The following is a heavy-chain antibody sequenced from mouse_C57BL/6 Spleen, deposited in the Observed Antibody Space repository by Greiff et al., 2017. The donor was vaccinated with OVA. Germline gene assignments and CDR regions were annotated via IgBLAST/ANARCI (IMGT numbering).Heavy chain of an antibody. J-gene: IGHJ4*01. CDR1: GFSLTSYG. V-gene: IGHV2-6-1*01. Sequence: QVQLQQSGPGLVAPSQSLSITCTVSGFSLTSYGVHWVRQPPGKGLEWLVVIWSDGSTTYNSALKSRLSISKDNSKSQVFLKMNSLQTDDTAMDYCARHGNDYDESSYYAMDYWGQGTSATVSS. CDR3: ARHGNDYDESSYYAMDY. D-gene: IGHD2-4*01. CDR2: IWSDGST.